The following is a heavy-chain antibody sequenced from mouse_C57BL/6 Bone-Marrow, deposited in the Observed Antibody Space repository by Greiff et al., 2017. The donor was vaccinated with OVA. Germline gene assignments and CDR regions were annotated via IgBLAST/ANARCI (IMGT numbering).Heavy chain of an antibody. CDR2: IYWDDDK. CDR1: GFSLSTSGMG. D-gene: IGHD1-1*01. V-gene: IGHV8-12*01. CDR3: ARRVPTTVDWYFDV. Sequence: QVTLKESGPGILQSSQTLSLTCSFSGFSLSTSGMGVSWIRQPSGKGLEWLAHIYWDDDKRYNPSLKSRLTISKDTSRNQVFLKITSVDTADTATYYCARRVPTTVDWYFDVWGTGTTVTVSS. J-gene: IGHJ1*03.